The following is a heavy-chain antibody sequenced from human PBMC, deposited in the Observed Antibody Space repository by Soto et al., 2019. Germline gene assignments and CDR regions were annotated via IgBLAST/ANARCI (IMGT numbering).Heavy chain of an antibody. Sequence: QVQLVESGGGVVQPGRSLRLSCAASEFTFSSYGMHWVRQAPGKGLEWVAVISYDGGDKYSADSVKGRFTISRDNSKNTLYLQMNSLRAEDTAVYYCAKDVSTGAADYYYDYWGQGTVVTVSS. J-gene: IGHJ4*02. CDR2: ISYDGGDK. D-gene: IGHD6-13*01. V-gene: IGHV3-30*18. CDR1: EFTFSSYG. CDR3: AKDVSTGAADYYYDY.